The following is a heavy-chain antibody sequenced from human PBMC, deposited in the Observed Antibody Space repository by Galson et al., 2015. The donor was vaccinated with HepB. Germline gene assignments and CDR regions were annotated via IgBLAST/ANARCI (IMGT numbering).Heavy chain of an antibody. Sequence: CAISGDSVSSNSAAWNWIRQSPSRGLEWLGRTYYRSKWYNDYAVSVKSRITINPDTSKDQFSLQLNSVTPEDTAVYYCARDSGRYSSGWYYGMDVWGQGTTVTVSS. CDR1: GDSVSSNSAA. J-gene: IGHJ6*02. V-gene: IGHV6-1*01. CDR3: ARDSGRYSSGWYYGMDV. D-gene: IGHD6-19*01. CDR2: TYYRSKWYN.